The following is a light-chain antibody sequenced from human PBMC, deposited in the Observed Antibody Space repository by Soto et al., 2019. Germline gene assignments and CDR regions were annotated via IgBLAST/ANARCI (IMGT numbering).Light chain of an antibody. CDR1: QSITNY. V-gene: IGKV1-39*01. CDR2: AAS. Sequence: DIQMTQSPSALSASVGDRVTITCRASQSITNYLNWYQQKPGKAPKLLIYAASSLQSGVPSRFSGSGSGTDFTLTIRSLQPEDFATYYCQQPISFPITFGQGTRLEI. J-gene: IGKJ5*01. CDR3: QQPISFPIT.